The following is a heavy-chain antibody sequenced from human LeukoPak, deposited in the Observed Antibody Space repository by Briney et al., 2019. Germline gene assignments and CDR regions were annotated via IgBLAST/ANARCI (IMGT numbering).Heavy chain of an antibody. CDR2: IYTSGTT. D-gene: IGHD3-10*01. CDR3: ARHAAGTGVGGPFGI. Sequence: PSETLSLTCTVSGGSISSYYWSWIRQPAGKGLEWIGRIYTSGTTHYNPSLKSRVTMSVDTSKNQFSLKLSSVTAADTAVYYCARHAAGTGVGGPFGIWGQGTMVTVSS. CDR1: GGSISSYY. J-gene: IGHJ3*02. V-gene: IGHV4-4*07.